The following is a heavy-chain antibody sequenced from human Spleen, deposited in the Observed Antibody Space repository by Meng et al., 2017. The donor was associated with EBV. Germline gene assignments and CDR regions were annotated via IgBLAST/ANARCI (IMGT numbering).Heavy chain of an antibody. V-gene: IGHV4-34*01. CDR1: GGSSSGSD. J-gene: IGHJ4*01. Sequence: QGQLQPVGGGLLKPSETLSLTCAVYGGSSSGSDWSWIRQPPGKGLEWIGEINLGGNTNYNPSLRSRVSISVDTSKSHFSLKVDSVTAADTAVYYCATWNNNGWYYGYWGQGTLVTVSS. D-gene: IGHD6-19*01. CDR2: INLGGNT. CDR3: ATWNNNGWYYGY.